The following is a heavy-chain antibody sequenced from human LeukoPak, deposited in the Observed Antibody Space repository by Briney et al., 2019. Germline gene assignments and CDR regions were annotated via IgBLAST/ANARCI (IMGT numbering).Heavy chain of an antibody. CDR2: ISYSGST. V-gene: IGHV4-59*01. Sequence: SETLSLTCIVSGGSISSYYWSWIRQPPGKGLEWIGYISYSGSTNYNPSLKSRVTISEDTSKNQISLKLSSVTTADTAVYYCARGRSNYYGMDVWGQGTTVTVSS. CDR1: GGSISSYY. D-gene: IGHD1-26*01. CDR3: ARGRSNYYGMDV. J-gene: IGHJ6*02.